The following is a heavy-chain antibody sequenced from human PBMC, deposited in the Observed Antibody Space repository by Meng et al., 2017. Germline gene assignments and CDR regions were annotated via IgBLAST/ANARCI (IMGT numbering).Heavy chain of an antibody. CDR3: ARGRYFDWLSYRYYFDY. CDR2: INHSGSN. J-gene: IGHJ4*02. V-gene: IGHV4-34*01. Sequence: VQLQQQGEGWLTPSETLSLTRAVSGGSFSGYYWSWNRQPPGQALEWIGEINHSGSNNYNPSLKSRVTISVDTSKNQFSMKLSSVTAADTAVYYCARGRYFDWLSYRYYFDYWGQGTLVTVSS. D-gene: IGHD3-9*01. CDR1: GGSFSGYY.